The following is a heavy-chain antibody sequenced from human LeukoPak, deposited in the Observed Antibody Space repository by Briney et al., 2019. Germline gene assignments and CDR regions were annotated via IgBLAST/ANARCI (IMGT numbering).Heavy chain of an antibody. CDR2: ISAYNGNT. J-gene: IGHJ6*03. V-gene: IGHV1-18*01. D-gene: IGHD2-2*01. CDR3: ATGGVPAARSYYYYYYMDV. Sequence: ASVKVSCKASGYTFTSYGISWVRQAPGQGLEWMGWISAYNGNTNYAQKLQGRVTMTTDTSTSTAYMELRSLRSDDTAVYYCATGGVPAARSYYYYYYMDVWGKGTTVTISS. CDR1: GYTFTSYG.